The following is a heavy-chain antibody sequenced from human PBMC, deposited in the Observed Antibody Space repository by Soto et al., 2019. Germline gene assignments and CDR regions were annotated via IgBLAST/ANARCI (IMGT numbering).Heavy chain of an antibody. CDR3: ARDHSGYYFDY. CDR1: GFTFSNYG. J-gene: IGHJ4*02. Sequence: PGGSLRLSCAASGFTFSNYGMHWVRQAPGKGLEWVAVIWYDGSNKYYADSVKGRFTISRDDSKNTLYLQMNSLRAEDTAVYYCARDHSGYYFDYWGQGALVTVS. CDR2: IWYDGSNK. V-gene: IGHV3-33*01. D-gene: IGHD5-12*01.